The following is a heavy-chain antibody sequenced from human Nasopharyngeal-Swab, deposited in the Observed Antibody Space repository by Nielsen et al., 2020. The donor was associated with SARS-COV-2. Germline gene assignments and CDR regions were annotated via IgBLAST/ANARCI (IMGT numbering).Heavy chain of an antibody. Sequence: GSLSLSCAVYGGSFSGYYWSWIRQPPGKGLEWIGEINHSGSTNYNPSLKSRVAISVDTSKNQFSLKLSSVTAADTAVYYCAGRPYSSSYWFDPWGQGTLVTVSS. V-gene: IGHV4-34*01. J-gene: IGHJ5*02. D-gene: IGHD6-6*01. CDR1: GGSFSGYY. CDR3: AGRPYSSSYWFDP. CDR2: INHSGST.